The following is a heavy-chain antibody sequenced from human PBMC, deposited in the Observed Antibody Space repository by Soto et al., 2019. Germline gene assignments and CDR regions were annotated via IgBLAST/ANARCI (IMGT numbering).Heavy chain of an antibody. Sequence: ASVKVSCKASGGTFSSYAISWVRQAPGQGLEWMGGIIPIFGTANYAQKFQGRVTITADKSTSTAYMELSSLRSEDTAVYYCARAHYDFWSGYRYLYGMDVWGQGTTVTVSS. D-gene: IGHD3-3*01. V-gene: IGHV1-69*06. CDR3: ARAHYDFWSGYRYLYGMDV. CDR2: IIPIFGTA. CDR1: GGTFSSYA. J-gene: IGHJ6*02.